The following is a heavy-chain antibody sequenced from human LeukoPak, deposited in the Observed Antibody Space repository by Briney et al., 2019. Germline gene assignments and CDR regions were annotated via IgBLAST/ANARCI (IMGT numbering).Heavy chain of an antibody. V-gene: IGHV4-34*01. D-gene: IGHD3-3*01. Sequence: PSETLSLTCAVYGGSFSGYYWSWIRQPPGKGLEWIGEINHSGSTNYNPSLKSRVTISVDTSKNQFFLKLSSVTAADTAVYYCARGLYDFWSGYYWKGAKYFDYWGQGTLVTVSS. J-gene: IGHJ4*02. CDR2: INHSGST. CDR1: GGSFSGYY. CDR3: ARGLYDFWSGYYWKGAKYFDY.